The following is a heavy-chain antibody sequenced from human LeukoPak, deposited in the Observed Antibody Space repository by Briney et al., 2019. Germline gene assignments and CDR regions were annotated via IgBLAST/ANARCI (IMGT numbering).Heavy chain of an antibody. Sequence: ASVKVSCKASGYTFTSYDINWVRQATGQGLEWMGWMNPNSGNTGYAQKFQGRVTMTRNTSISTAYMELSSLRSEDTAVYYCARNEVWSIFGVVISYYYYGMDVWGQGTTVTVSS. CDR2: MNPNSGNT. V-gene: IGHV1-8*01. CDR1: GYTFTSYD. J-gene: IGHJ6*02. CDR3: ARNEVWSIFGVVISYYYYGMDV. D-gene: IGHD3-3*01.